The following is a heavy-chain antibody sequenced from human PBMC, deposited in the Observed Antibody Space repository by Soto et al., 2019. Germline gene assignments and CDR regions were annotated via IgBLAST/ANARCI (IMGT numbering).Heavy chain of an antibody. Sequence: GASVKVSCKASGFTFINYYMHWVRQAPGQGLEWMGVINPSGDSTNYAQKFQGRVTMTRDTSTSTVYMELSSLRSEDTAVYYCARVLEYSSLGAFDIWGQGTMVPSPQ. CDR1: GFTFINYY. CDR2: INPSGDST. CDR3: ARVLEYSSLGAFDI. D-gene: IGHD6-6*01. J-gene: IGHJ3*02. V-gene: IGHV1-46*01.